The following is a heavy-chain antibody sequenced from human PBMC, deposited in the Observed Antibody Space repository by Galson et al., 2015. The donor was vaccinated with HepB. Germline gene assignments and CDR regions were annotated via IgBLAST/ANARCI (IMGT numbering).Heavy chain of an antibody. J-gene: IGHJ6*03. V-gene: IGHV1-8*01. CDR2: MNPNSGNT. D-gene: IGHD2-2*02. CDR3: ARGVGYCSSTSCYNYYYYYMDV. CDR1: GYTFTSYD. Sequence: SVKVSCKASGYTFTSYDINWVRQATGQGLEWMGWMNPNSGNTGYAQKFQGRVTMTRNTSISTAYMELSSLRSEDTAVYYCARGVGYCSSTSCYNYYYYYMDVWGKGTTVTVSS.